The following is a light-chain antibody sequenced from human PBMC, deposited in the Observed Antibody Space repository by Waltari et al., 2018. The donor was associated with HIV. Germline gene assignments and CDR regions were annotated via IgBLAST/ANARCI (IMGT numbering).Light chain of an antibody. V-gene: IGLV1-51*01. CDR3: GTWDTSLSAVV. Sequence: QSVLTQPPSVSAAPGQTVTISCSGSSSNIGDNSVSWYQHVPRTAPRLLIYDSDRRPSGIPDRFSGSKSGTSATLDISGLQTGDEADYYCGTWDTSLSAVVFGGGTKLTVL. CDR2: DSD. J-gene: IGLJ3*02. CDR1: SSNIGDNS.